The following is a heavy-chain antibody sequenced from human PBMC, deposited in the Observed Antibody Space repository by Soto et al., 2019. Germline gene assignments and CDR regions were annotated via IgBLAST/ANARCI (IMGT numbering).Heavy chain of an antibody. CDR3: ANPMGSQWLSSGADY. D-gene: IGHD6-19*01. CDR2: ISGSGGST. V-gene: IGHV3-23*01. J-gene: IGHJ4*02. Sequence: EVQLLESGGGLVQPGGSLRLSFAASGFTFSSYAMSWVRQAPGKGLEWVSAISGSGGSTYYADSVKGRFTISRDNSKNARDLQMNSLRAEETAVYYCANPMGSQWLSSGADYWGQGSVVTVSS. CDR1: GFTFSSYA.